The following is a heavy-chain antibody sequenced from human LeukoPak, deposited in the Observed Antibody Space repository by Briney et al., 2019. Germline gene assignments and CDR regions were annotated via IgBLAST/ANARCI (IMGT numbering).Heavy chain of an antibody. V-gene: IGHV1-69*13. CDR1: GGTFSSYA. Sequence: SVTVSCKASGGTFSSYAISWVRQAPGQGLEWMGGIIPIFGTANYAQKFQGRVTITADESTSTAYMELSSLRSEDTAVYYCARSVVWGSYRYPHNLDYWGQGTLVTVSS. CDR3: ARSVVWGSYRYPHNLDY. J-gene: IGHJ4*02. CDR2: IIPIFGTA. D-gene: IGHD3-16*02.